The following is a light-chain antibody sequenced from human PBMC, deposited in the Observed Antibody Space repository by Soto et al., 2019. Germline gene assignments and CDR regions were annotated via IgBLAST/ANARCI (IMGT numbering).Light chain of an antibody. V-gene: IGKV1-5*03. CDR2: KAS. Sequence: MSQSPSTLSATAGDRVTITCRASQSISSWLAWYQQKPGKAPKLLIYKASTLKSGVPSRFSGSGSGTDFSLTISSLQPEDFATYYCQQSYSTPPWTFAQGTKV. CDR3: QQSYSTPPWT. J-gene: IGKJ1*01. CDR1: QSISSW.